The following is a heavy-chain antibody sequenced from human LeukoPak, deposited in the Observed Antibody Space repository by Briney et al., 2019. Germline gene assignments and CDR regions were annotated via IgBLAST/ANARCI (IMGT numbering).Heavy chain of an antibody. CDR2: VSGNGGRT. J-gene: IGHJ4*02. Sequence: GGSLRLSCAASGFTFSNYAMNWVRQAPGKGLEWVSGVSGNGGRTGYADSVKGRFTISRDNSKNSLFLQMNSLRAEDTAIYYCAKGVSGHYDILTGNDYWGQGTLVTVSS. CDR3: AKGVSGHYDILTGNDY. V-gene: IGHV3-23*01. D-gene: IGHD3-9*01. CDR1: GFTFSNYA.